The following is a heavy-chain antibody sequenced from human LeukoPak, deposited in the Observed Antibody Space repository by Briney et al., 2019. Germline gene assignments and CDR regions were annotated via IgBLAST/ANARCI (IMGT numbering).Heavy chain of an antibody. J-gene: IGHJ4*02. CDR2: ISSSSRHI. Sequence: SGGSLRLSCAASGFTFSTYTVNWVRQAPGKGLEWVSSISSSSRHIYYADSVKGRFTVSRDNARNSLFLQMNSLRAEDTAVYYCARDGGSIGSYLFDYWGQGTLVTVSS. V-gene: IGHV3-21*01. CDR3: ARDGGSIGSYLFDY. CDR1: GFTFSTYT. D-gene: IGHD1-26*01.